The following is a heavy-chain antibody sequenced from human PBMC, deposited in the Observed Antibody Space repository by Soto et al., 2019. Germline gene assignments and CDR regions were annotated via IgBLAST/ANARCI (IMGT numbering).Heavy chain of an antibody. CDR3: EKDGSFWGFDY. Sequence: QVQLVESGGGVVQPGRSLRLSCAASGFTFSSYGMHWVRQAPGKGLECVAVISYDGSNKYYADSVKGRFAISRDNSKNTLYLKMNSLRAEDTAVYYCEKDGSFWGFDYWGQGTLVTVSS. D-gene: IGHD3-16*01. CDR1: GFTFSSYG. J-gene: IGHJ4*02. CDR2: ISYDGSNK. V-gene: IGHV3-30*18.